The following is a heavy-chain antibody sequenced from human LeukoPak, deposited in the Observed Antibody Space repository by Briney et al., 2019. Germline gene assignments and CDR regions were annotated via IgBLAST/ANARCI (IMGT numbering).Heavy chain of an antibody. J-gene: IGHJ4*02. V-gene: IGHV3-33*01. D-gene: IGHD3-22*01. CDR1: GFTFSNYG. CDR3: AREFDSSGYYYGAFDY. CDR2: VWYDGSHK. Sequence: GGSLRLSCTASGFTFSNYGMQWVRQAPGKGLEWVAVVWYDGSHKYYAESVKGRFTISRDNSGNTLYLQMNSLRAEDTAVYYCAREFDSSGYYYGAFDYWGQGSLVTVSS.